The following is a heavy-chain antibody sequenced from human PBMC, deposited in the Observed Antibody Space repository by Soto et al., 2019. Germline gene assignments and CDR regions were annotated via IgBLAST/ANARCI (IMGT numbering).Heavy chain of an antibody. CDR2: ISGSGGST. CDR1: GFTFSNYA. J-gene: IGHJ4*02. V-gene: IGHV3-23*01. Sequence: EVQLLESGGGLAQPGGSLRLSCAASGFTFSNYAMSWVRQAPGKGLEWVSAISGSGGSTYYADSVKGRFTISRDNSKNTLYPQMNSLRAEDTAVYYCAKDSSGYTYGYFDYWGQGTLVTVSS. D-gene: IGHD5-18*01. CDR3: AKDSSGYTYGYFDY.